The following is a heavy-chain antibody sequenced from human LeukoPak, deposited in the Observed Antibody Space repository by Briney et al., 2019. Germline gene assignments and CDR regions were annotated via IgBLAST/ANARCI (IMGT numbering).Heavy chain of an antibody. D-gene: IGHD2-15*01. CDR3: ARRSTVGTVKRIWDY. CDR1: GGSISTISYY. V-gene: IGHV4-39*01. Sequence: PSETLSLTCTVSGGSISTISYYWGWIRQPPGKGLEWIGSIYYSGNTYYNPSLKSRVTISVDTSKNQFSLKLSSVTAADTAVYYCARRSTVGTVKRIWDYWGQGTLVTVSS. J-gene: IGHJ4*02. CDR2: IYYSGNT.